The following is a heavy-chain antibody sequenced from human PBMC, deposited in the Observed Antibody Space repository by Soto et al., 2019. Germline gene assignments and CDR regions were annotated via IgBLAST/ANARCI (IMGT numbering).Heavy chain of an antibody. CDR1: GYTFTGYY. D-gene: IGHD3-22*01. Sequence: ASVKVSCKASGYTFTGYYMHWVRQAPGQGLEWMGWINPNSGGTNYAQKFQGWVTMTRDTSISTAYMELSRLRSDDTAVYYCARGVYYYDSSGLNWFDPWGQGTLVTVSS. CDR3: ARGVYYYDSSGLNWFDP. CDR2: INPNSGGT. J-gene: IGHJ5*02. V-gene: IGHV1-2*04.